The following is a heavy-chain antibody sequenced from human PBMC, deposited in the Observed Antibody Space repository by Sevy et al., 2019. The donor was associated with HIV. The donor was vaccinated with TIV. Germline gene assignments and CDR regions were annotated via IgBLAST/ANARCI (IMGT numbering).Heavy chain of an antibody. Sequence: SETLSLTCTVSGGSISSSSYYWGWIRQPPGKGLEWIGSIYYSGSTYYNPSLKSRVTISVDTSKNQFSLKLSSVTAADTAVYYCVALPHIAAAGTEGFDYWGQGTLVTVSS. CDR1: GGSISSSSYY. CDR3: VALPHIAAAGTEGFDY. V-gene: IGHV4-39*01. CDR2: IYYSGST. J-gene: IGHJ4*02. D-gene: IGHD6-13*01.